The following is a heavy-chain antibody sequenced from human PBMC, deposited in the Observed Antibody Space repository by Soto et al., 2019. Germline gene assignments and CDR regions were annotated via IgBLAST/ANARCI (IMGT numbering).Heavy chain of an antibody. CDR1: GYNFTDFG. V-gene: IGHV1-18*01. CDR2: VSPYYGNT. J-gene: IGHJ4*02. CDR3: ARKVLLCDF. Sequence: QIQLVQSGPEVTKPGASVKVSCKTSGYNFTDFGITWVRQAPGQGLEWMGWVSPYYGNTKYTEKFQGRVTMTADTSTSTVYLELRTLTSDDTAIYYCARKVLLCDFWGQGTLVTVSS. D-gene: IGHD2-8*02.